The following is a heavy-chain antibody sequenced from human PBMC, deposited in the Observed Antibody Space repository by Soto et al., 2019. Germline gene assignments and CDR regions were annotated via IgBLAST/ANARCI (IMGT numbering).Heavy chain of an antibody. D-gene: IGHD3-16*01. CDR1: GYTFTSYD. V-gene: IGHV1-8*01. CDR3: GREGVRGMDV. J-gene: IGHJ6*02. CDR2: MNPNSGNT. Sequence: QVQLVQSGAEVKKPGASVKVSCKASGYTFTSYDINWVRQATGQGLEWMGWMNPNSGNTGYAQKCXXGITLTRNTSISTAYMELSSPRSEYTAVYYCGREGVRGMDVWGQGTTVTVSS.